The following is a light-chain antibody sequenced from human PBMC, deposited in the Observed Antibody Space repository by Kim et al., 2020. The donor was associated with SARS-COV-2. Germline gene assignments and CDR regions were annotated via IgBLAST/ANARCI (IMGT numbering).Light chain of an antibody. CDR1: SSDVGGHYY. J-gene: IGLJ2*01. Sequence: GQSVTISCNGSSSDVGGHYYVSWYQQHPGKGPKLIIYDFGHRPSGVPDSFFGSKSGNAASLTISGLQAEDEADYHCCSYSGGLAFVFGGGTQLTVL. CDR2: DFG. V-gene: IGLV2-11*03. CDR3: CSYSGGLAFV.